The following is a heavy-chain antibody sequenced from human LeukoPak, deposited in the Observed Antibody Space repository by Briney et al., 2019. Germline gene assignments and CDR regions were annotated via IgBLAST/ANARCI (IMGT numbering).Heavy chain of an antibody. Sequence: GGSLRLSCAASGVTFRSYAMSWVRQAPGKGLEWVSAISGSGGSTYYADSVKGRFTISRDNSKNTLYLQMNSLRAEDTAVYYCAKPGSSSWYGNFDYWGQGTLVTVSS. CDR2: ISGSGGST. D-gene: IGHD6-13*01. CDR1: GVTFRSYA. J-gene: IGHJ4*02. CDR3: AKPGSSSWYGNFDY. V-gene: IGHV3-23*01.